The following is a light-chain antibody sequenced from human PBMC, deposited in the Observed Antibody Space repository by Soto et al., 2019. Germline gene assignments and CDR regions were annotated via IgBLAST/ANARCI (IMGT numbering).Light chain of an antibody. CDR1: QIISSTY. J-gene: IGKJ3*01. CDR2: AAS. V-gene: IGKV3-20*01. Sequence: IVMTQSPGTLSFSPGERATLCCRASQIISSTYLAWYQQKPGQAPRLLIYAASKRATGIPDRFSGSGSGTDFTLTISRLEPEDFAVYYCQQYGTSPPFTFGRGTKVDIK. CDR3: QQYGTSPPFT.